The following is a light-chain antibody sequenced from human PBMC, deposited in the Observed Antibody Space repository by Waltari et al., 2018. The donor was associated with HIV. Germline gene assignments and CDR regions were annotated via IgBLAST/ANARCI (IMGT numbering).Light chain of an antibody. CDR2: DVS. Sequence: QSALTQPASVSGSPGQSITIPCTGTSSDVGGYNYVSWYQQTPGKAPKLMIYDVSNRPSGVSNRFSGSKSGNTASLTISGLQAEDEADYYCSSYTSSSTPLVVFGGGTKLTVL. J-gene: IGLJ2*01. CDR3: SSYTSSSTPLVV. CDR1: SSDVGGYNY. V-gene: IGLV2-14*03.